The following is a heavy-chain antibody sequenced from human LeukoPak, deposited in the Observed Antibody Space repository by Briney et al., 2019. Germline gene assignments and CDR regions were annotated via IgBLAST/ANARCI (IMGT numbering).Heavy chain of an antibody. CDR2: ISGRGGGT. D-gene: IGHD3-22*01. CDR1: GFTFSSYA. CDR3: ARDYFDSSGYYDAFDI. Sequence: PGGSLRLSCAASGFTFSSYAMSWVRQAPGKGLEWVSAISGRGGGTYYADSVKGRFTISRDNSKNTLSLQMNSLRAEDTAVYYCARDYFDSSGYYDAFDIWGQGTMVTVSS. V-gene: IGHV3-23*01. J-gene: IGHJ3*02.